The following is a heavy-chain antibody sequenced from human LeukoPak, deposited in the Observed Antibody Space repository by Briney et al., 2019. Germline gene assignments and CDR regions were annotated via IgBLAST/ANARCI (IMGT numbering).Heavy chain of an antibody. D-gene: IGHD2-21*02. CDR2: IIPIFGTA. CDR1: GGTFSSYA. V-gene: IGHV1-69*13. J-gene: IGHJ1*01. CDR3: ARGPEGVVVTAYQYFQH. Sequence: SVKVSCKASGGTFSSYAISWVRQAPGQGLEWMGGIIPIFGTADYAQKFQGRVTITADESTSTAYMELSSLRSEDTAVYYCARGPEGVVVTAYQYFQHWGQGTLVTVSS.